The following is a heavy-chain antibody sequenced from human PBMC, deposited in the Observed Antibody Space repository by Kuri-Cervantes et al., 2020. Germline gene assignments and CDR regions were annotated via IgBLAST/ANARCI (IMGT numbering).Heavy chain of an antibody. Sequence: ASVKVSCKASGGIFRNYAINWVRQAPGKGLEWMGGFDPEDGETIYAQKFQGRVTMTEDTSTDTAYMELSSLRSEDTAVYYCATGVQDFVWELFQHWGQGTLVTVSS. CDR1: GGIFRNYA. V-gene: IGHV1-24*01. J-gene: IGHJ1*01. D-gene: IGHD2-15*01. CDR2: FDPEDGET. CDR3: ATGVQDFVWELFQH.